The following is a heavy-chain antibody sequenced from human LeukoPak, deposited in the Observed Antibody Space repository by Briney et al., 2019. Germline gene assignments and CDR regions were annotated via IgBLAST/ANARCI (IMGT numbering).Heavy chain of an antibody. D-gene: IGHD6-19*01. Sequence: GGSLRLSCAASGFTFSSYGMHWVRQAPGKGLEWVAVISYDGSNKYYADSVKGRFTISRDNSKNTLYLQMNSLRAEDTAVYYCAREAVPFYYYYGMDVWGQGTTVTVSS. CDR3: AREAVPFYYYYGMDV. V-gene: IGHV3-30*03. CDR2: ISYDGSNK. CDR1: GFTFSSYG. J-gene: IGHJ6*02.